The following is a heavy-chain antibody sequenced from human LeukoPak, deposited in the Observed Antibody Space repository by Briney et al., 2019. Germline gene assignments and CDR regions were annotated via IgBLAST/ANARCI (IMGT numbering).Heavy chain of an antibody. CDR1: GFTFSSYA. Sequence: GGSLRLSCAASGFTFSSYAMSWVRQAPGKGLEWVSAISGSGGSTYYADSVKGPFTISRDNSKNTLYLQMNSLRAADTAVYYCAKDKALWDYVWGSYRYNVFDYWGQGTLVTVSS. V-gene: IGHV3-23*01. J-gene: IGHJ4*02. D-gene: IGHD3-16*02. CDR3: AKDKALWDYVWGSYRYNVFDY. CDR2: ISGSGGST.